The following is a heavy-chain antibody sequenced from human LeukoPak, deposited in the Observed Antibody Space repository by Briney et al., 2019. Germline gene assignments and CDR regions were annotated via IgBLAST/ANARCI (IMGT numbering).Heavy chain of an antibody. J-gene: IGHJ4*02. CDR2: IRTSSEGANLA. D-gene: IGHD3-9*01. CDR1: GFSFSDYP. Sequence: PGGSLRLSCATSGFSFSDYPMNWVRQAPGKGLEWVSNIRTSSEGANLAFYADSVKGRDTFSRDDAKNTLYLHMHSLRDDDTAVYYCATDQRYAFDYWGQGILVTVSS. V-gene: IGHV3-48*02. CDR3: ATDQRYAFDY.